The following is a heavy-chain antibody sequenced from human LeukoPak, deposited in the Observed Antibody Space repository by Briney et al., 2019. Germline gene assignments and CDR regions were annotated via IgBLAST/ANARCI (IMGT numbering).Heavy chain of an antibody. CDR3: ARAGGYVPYFDY. CDR1: GGSLSSYY. V-gene: IGHV4-59*01. J-gene: IGHJ4*02. CDR2: IYYSGST. D-gene: IGHD5-12*01. Sequence: PSETLSLTCAVSGGSLSSYYWSWIRQPPGKGLEWIGYIYYSGSTNYNPSLKSRVTISVDTSKNQFSLELSSVTAADTAVYYCARAGGYVPYFDYWGQGALVTVSS.